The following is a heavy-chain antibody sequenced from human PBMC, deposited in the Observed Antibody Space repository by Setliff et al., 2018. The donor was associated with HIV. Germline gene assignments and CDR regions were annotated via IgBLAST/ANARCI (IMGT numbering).Heavy chain of an antibody. CDR2: FTGGFA. V-gene: IGHV3-23*01. Sequence: PGGSLRLSCEVSGVTLDTSDIHWVRQAPGMGFEWVSSFTGGFAYYADSVKGRFSISRDNFKNILYLQMNSLRVGDMAMYYRAKDVSVRGSGFKGASDLWGQGTRVTVSS. CDR3: AKDVSVRGSGFKGASDL. D-gene: IGHD6-19*01. CDR1: GVTLDTSD. J-gene: IGHJ3*01.